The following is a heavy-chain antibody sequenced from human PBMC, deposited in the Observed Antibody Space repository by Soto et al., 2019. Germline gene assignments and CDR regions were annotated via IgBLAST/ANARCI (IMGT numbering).Heavy chain of an antibody. V-gene: IGHV4-59*12. D-gene: IGHD6-13*01. Sequence: SETLSLTCTVSDDSITRYHWSWIRRPPGKGLEWIGYTHYSGSTSYNPSLMSRLTMSVDSSKNQFSLNLRSVTAADTAVYYCARLSPLILAGTSYYHSMDVWGQGAPVTVSS. CDR3: ARLSPLILAGTSYYHSMDV. CDR2: THYSGST. J-gene: IGHJ6*02. CDR1: DDSITRYH.